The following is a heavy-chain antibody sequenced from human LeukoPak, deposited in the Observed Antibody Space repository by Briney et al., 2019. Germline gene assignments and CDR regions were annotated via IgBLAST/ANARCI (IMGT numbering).Heavy chain of an antibody. CDR2: IISSGSYI. V-gene: IGHV3-21*01. D-gene: IGHD6-13*01. Sequence: PGGSLRLSCAASGFTVSSNYMGWVRQAPGKGLEWVSSIISSGSYIYYADSVKGRFTISRDNAKNSLYLQMNSLRAEDTAVYYCAREDASSWDYWGQGILVTVSS. J-gene: IGHJ4*02. CDR3: AREDASSWDY. CDR1: GFTVSSNY.